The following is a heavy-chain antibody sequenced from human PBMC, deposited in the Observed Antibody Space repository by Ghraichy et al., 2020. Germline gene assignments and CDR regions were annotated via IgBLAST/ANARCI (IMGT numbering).Heavy chain of an antibody. CDR1: GGSFSGYY. CDR2: INHSGST. V-gene: IGHV4-34*01. D-gene: IGHD3-10*01. Sequence: SQTLSLTCAVYGGSFSGYYWSWIRQPPGKGLEWIGEINHSGSTNYNPSLKSRVTISVDTSKNQFSLKLSSVTAADTAVYYCARGGKRGFKDYWGQGTLVTVSS. CDR3: ARGGKRGFKDY. J-gene: IGHJ4*02.